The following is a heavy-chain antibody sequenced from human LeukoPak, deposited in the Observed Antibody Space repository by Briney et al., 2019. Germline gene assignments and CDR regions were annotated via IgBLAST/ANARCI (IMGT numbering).Heavy chain of an antibody. CDR2: IKQDGSGK. D-gene: IGHD1-26*01. CDR1: GFTFSSYW. J-gene: IGHJ4*02. V-gene: IGHV3-7*03. Sequence: GGSLRLSCAASGFTFSSYWMSWVRQAPGKGLEWVANIKQDGSGKYYVDSVKGRFTISRDNAKNSLYLQMNSLRAEDTAVYYCARDPYSGSYYWDYWGQGTLVTVSS. CDR3: ARDPYSGSYYWDY.